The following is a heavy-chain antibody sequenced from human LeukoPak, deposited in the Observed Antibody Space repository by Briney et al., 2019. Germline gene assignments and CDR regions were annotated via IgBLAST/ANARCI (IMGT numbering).Heavy chain of an antibody. J-gene: IGHJ3*02. D-gene: IGHD2-2*01. CDR2: ISGSGGST. CDR1: GFTFSSYA. Sequence: GGSLRLSCAASGFTFSSYAMSWVRQAPGKGLEWVSAISGSGGSTYYADSVKGRFTISRDNSKNTLYLQMNSLRAEDTAAYYCELEYCSSTSCYSWDAFDIWGQGTMVTVSS. CDR3: ELEYCSSTSCYSWDAFDI. V-gene: IGHV3-23*01.